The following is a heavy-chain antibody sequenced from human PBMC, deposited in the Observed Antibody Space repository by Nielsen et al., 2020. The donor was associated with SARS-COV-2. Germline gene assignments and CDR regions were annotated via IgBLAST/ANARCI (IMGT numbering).Heavy chain of an antibody. J-gene: IGHJ3*02. CDR3: AASLSI. Sequence: GESLKISCAASGFMVSDSYMSWIRQTPGKGLEWVSSISETGDYIFYADSVKGRFTISRDNAKNSLFLQMNSLRAEDTAVYYCAASLSIWAQGTMVSVSS. V-gene: IGHV3-11*04. D-gene: IGHD2-8*01. CDR1: GFMVSDSY. CDR2: ISETGDYI.